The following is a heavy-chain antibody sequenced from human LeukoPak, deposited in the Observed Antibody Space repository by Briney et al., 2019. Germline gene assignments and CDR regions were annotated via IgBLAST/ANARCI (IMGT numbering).Heavy chain of an antibody. V-gene: IGHV1-3*01. Sequence: GGSLRLSCAASGFTFSSYAMHWVRQAPGQRLEWMGWINAGNGNTKYSQKFQGRVTITRDTSASTAYMELSSLRSEDTAVYYCARVMITFGGVIPFDYWGQGTLVTVSS. CDR2: INAGNGNT. J-gene: IGHJ4*02. CDR1: GFTFSSYA. CDR3: ARVMITFGGVIPFDY. D-gene: IGHD3-16*02.